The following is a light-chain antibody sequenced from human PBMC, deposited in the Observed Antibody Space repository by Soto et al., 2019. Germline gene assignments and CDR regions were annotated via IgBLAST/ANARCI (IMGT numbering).Light chain of an antibody. CDR1: QTVRNN. J-gene: IGKJ1*01. V-gene: IGKV3-15*01. CDR2: GAS. CDR3: QQSNNWPQT. Sequence: EVGLSQSPGTLPLSPGERATLSCRASQTVRNNYLAWYQQKPGQAPRLLIYGASTRATGIPARFSGSGSGTEFTLTISSLQSEDFALYYCQQSNNWPQTFGQGTKV.